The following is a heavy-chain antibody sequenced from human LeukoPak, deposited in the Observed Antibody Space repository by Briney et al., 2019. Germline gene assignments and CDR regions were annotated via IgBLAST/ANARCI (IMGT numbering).Heavy chain of an antibody. CDR1: GFTFSSYS. Sequence: GGSLRLSCAASGFTFSSYSMNWVRQAPGKGLEWVSYISSSSSTIYYADSVRGRFTISRDNAKNSLSLQMNSLGAEDTAVYYCAVAHYYYYMDVWGKGTTVTVSS. CDR3: AVAHYYYYMDV. J-gene: IGHJ6*03. CDR2: ISSSSSTI. V-gene: IGHV3-48*01.